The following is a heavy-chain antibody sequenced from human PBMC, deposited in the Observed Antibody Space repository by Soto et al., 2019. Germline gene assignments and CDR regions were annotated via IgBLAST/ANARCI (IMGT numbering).Heavy chain of an antibody. J-gene: IGHJ5*02. Sequence: QVQLQESGPGLVKPSQTLSLTCTVSGGSISSGDYYWSWIRQPPGKGLDWIGYIYYSGSTYYNPSLKSRVTISVDTSKNQFSLKLSSVTAADTAVYYCARESIAVAGKFDPWGQGTLVTVSS. D-gene: IGHD6-19*01. CDR1: GGSISSGDYY. CDR3: ARESIAVAGKFDP. V-gene: IGHV4-30-4*01. CDR2: IYYSGST.